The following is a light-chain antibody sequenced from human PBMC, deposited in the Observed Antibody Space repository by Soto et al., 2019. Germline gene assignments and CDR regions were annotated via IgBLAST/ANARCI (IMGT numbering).Light chain of an antibody. Sequence: DIVLTQSPGTLSLSPGERGTLSCRASQTVSSNFLAWYQQKPGQAPRLLIFDASTRATGIPDRFTGSWSGTDFTLTISRLDPEDFAVYYCQFYGDPSKTFGQGTKVEIK. CDR3: QFYGDPSKT. J-gene: IGKJ1*01. CDR2: DAS. V-gene: IGKV3-20*01. CDR1: QTVSSNF.